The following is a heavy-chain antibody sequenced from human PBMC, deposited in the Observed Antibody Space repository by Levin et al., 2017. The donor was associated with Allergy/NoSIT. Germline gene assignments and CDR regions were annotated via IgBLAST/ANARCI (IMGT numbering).Heavy chain of an antibody. CDR2: ITGVGGST. CDR1: GFTLSSYA. Sequence: GGSLRLSCAASGFTLSSYALSWVRQAPGKGLEWVSAITGVGGSTYYADSVKGRFTISRDNSKNTLYLQMNSLRAEDTAVYYCAKDDRTGCFYFDYWGQGTLVTVSS. CDR3: AKDDRTGCFYFDY. V-gene: IGHV3-23*01. J-gene: IGHJ4*02. D-gene: IGHD3/OR15-3a*01.